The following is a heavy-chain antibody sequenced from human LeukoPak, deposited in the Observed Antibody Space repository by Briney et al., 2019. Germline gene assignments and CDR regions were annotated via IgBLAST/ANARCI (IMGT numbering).Heavy chain of an antibody. D-gene: IGHD3-22*01. V-gene: IGHV4-61*01. CDR2: IYYSGST. Sequence: PSETLSLTCTVSGGSISSSSYYWGWIRQPPGKGLEWIGYIYYSGSTNYNPSLKSRVTISVDASKNQFSLKLSSVTAADTAVYYCARDRGYYDSSGYYGNWFDPWGQGTLVTVSS. CDR1: GGSISSSSYY. CDR3: ARDRGYYDSSGYYGNWFDP. J-gene: IGHJ5*02.